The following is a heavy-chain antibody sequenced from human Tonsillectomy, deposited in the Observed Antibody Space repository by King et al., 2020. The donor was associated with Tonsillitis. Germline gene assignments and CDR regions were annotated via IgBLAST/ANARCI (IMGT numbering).Heavy chain of an antibody. CDR3: ARENGDYGGAFDI. CDR1: GGSISSGGYS. CDR2: IYHSEST. D-gene: IGHD4-17*01. V-gene: IGHV4-30-2*01. J-gene: IGHJ3*02. Sequence: LQLQESGSGLVKPSQTLSLTCAVSGGSISSGGYSWSWIRQPPGKGLEWIGYIYHSESTYYNPSLKSRVTISVDRSKNQFSLRLSSVTAADTAVYYCARENGDYGGAFDIWGQGTMVTVSS.